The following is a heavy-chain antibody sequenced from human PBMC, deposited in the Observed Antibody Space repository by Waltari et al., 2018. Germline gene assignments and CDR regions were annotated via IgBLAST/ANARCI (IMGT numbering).Heavy chain of an antibody. Sequence: QVQLQESGPGLVKPSETLSLTCTVSGGSISSHYWSWIRQPPGKGLEWIGYIYYSGGTNYYPSLKSRVTIPVASSKNQFSLKLSSVTAADPAVYYCARRGSYFDYWGQGTLVTVSS. CDR1: GGSISSHY. CDR2: IYYSGGT. V-gene: IGHV4-59*11. D-gene: IGHD3-10*01. J-gene: IGHJ4*02. CDR3: ARRGSYFDY.